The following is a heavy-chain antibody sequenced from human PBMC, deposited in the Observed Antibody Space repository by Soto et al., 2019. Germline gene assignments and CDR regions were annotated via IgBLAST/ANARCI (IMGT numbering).Heavy chain of an antibody. D-gene: IGHD6-19*01. CDR3: ARTGIPVAGTPYYFDY. CDR1: GFTFSSYA. Sequence: QVQLVESGGGVVQLGRSLRLSCAASGFTFSSYAMHWVRQAPGKGLEWVAVISYDGSNKYYADSVKGRFTISRDNSKNTLYLQMNSLRAEDTAVYYCARTGIPVAGTPYYFDYWGQGTLVTVSS. V-gene: IGHV3-30-3*01. J-gene: IGHJ4*02. CDR2: ISYDGSNK.